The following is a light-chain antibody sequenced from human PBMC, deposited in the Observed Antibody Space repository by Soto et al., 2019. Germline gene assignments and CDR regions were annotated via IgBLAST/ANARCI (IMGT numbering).Light chain of an antibody. CDR2: DAS. J-gene: IGKJ2*01. Sequence: EIVLTQSPATLSLSPGERATLSCRASQTVSSYLAWYQQKPGQAPRLLIYDASNRATGVPARFSRSGSGTDFTLTISGLEPEDFAVYYCQQRGNWPPYTFGQGTKLEIK. V-gene: IGKV3-11*01. CDR1: QTVSSY. CDR3: QQRGNWPPYT.